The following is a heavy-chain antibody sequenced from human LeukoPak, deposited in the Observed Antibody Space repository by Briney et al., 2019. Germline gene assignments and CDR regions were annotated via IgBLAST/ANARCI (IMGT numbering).Heavy chain of an antibody. J-gene: IGHJ5*02. V-gene: IGHV3-74*01. CDR2: LNSDGGST. Sequence: GGSLRLSCAASGFTFSSYWMNWVRQAPGKGLEWVSHLNSDGGSTFYADSVKGRFTISRDNAKNTPYLQMNSLRAEDTAVYYCERDSIATPTAFAHWGQGTLVTVSS. CDR1: GFTFSSYW. CDR3: ERDSIATPTAFAH. D-gene: IGHD6-6*01.